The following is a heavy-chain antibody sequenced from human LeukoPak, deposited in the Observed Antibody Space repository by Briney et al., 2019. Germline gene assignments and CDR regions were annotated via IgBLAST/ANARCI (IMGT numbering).Heavy chain of an antibody. CDR1: GASISGGTYY. D-gene: IGHD1-26*01. V-gene: IGHV4-39*01. CDR2: IYYTGST. J-gene: IGHJ4*02. CDR3: ARRGGSGRAFDY. Sequence: TETLSLTCSVSGASISGGTYYWGWIRQPPGKGLEWIGSIYYTGSTYDNPSLKSRVTISVDTSKNQFSLKLSSVTAADTAVYYCARRGGSGRAFDYWGQGTLVTVSS.